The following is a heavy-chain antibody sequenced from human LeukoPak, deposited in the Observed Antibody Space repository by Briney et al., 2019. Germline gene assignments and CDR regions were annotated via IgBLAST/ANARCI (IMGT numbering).Heavy chain of an antibody. D-gene: IGHD2-8*02. V-gene: IGHV1-18*01. CDR3: ARAAVVTGSTETFDP. CDR1: GYTFTSYG. Sequence: ASVKVSCKASGYTFTSYGISWVRQAPGQGLEWMGWISAYNGNTNYAQKLQGRVTMSRDTSTSAAYMELSRLRSDDTAVYYCARAAVVTGSTETFDPWGQGTLVTVSS. CDR2: ISAYNGNT. J-gene: IGHJ5*02.